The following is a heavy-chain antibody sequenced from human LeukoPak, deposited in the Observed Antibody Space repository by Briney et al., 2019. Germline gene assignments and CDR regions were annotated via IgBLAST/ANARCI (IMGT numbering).Heavy chain of an antibody. CDR2: IYYTGST. D-gene: IGHD2-2*01. Sequence: SETLSLTCTVSNGSVSNYYWTWIRQPAGKGLEWIGRIYYTGSTNYNPSLKSRVIMSVDTSKNQFSLKLNSVTAADTALYYCASGHYCTSTSCPGRGAFDIWGQGTMVTVSS. CDR1: NGSVSNYY. J-gene: IGHJ3*02. CDR3: ASGHYCTSTSCPGRGAFDI. V-gene: IGHV4-4*07.